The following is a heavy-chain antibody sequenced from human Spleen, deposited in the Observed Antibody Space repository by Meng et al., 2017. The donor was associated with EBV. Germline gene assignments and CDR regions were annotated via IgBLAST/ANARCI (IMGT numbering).Heavy chain of an antibody. CDR1: GYNFTNYG. CDR3: ARVPRGMTGTPWVYFDY. CDR2: ISVYNTNT. J-gene: IGHJ4*02. D-gene: IGHD1-1*01. Sequence: QVARVRCGGEVKNPGDQGKVSCKASGYNFTNYGISWVRQAPGQGLEWMGWISVYNTNTNYAQKFQGRVTMTTDTFTSTAYMELRSLKSDDTAVYYCARVPRGMTGTPWVYFDYWGQGTLLTVSS. V-gene: IGHV1-18*01.